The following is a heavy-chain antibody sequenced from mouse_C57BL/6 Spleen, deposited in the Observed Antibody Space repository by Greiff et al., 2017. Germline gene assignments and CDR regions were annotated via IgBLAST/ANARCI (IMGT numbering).Heavy chain of an antibody. CDR2: IYPGEGDT. V-gene: IGHV1-80*01. CDR3: AREDYDEGAWFAY. J-gene: IGHJ3*01. Sequence: QVQLQQSGAELVKPGASVKISCKASGYAFSSYWMNWVKQRPGKGLEWIGQIYPGEGDTNYNGKFKGKATLTADKSSSTTYMQRSSLTSEDSAVYFCAREDYDEGAWFAYWGQGTLVTVSA. D-gene: IGHD2-4*01. CDR1: GYAFSSYW.